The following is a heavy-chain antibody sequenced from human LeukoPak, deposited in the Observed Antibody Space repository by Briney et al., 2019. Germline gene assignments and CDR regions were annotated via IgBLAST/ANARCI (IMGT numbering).Heavy chain of an antibody. J-gene: IGHJ4*02. V-gene: IGHV4-30-4*01. D-gene: IGHD3-3*01. CDR2: IYYSGST. CDR3: ARVPTMYYDFWSGYLSPYYFDY. CDR1: GGSISSGDYY. Sequence: SETLSLTCTVSGGSISSGDYYWSWIRQPPGKGLEWIGYIYYSGSTCYNPSLKSRVTISVDTSKNQFSLKLSSVTAADTAVYYCARVPTMYYDFWSGYLSPYYFDYWGQGTLVTVSS.